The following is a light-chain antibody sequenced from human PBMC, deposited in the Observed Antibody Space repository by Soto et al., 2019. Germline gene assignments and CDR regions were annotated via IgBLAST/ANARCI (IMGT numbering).Light chain of an antibody. CDR3: SSYASTNHVV. V-gene: IGLV2-14*01. Sequence: QSALTQPGSVSGSPGQSITISCTGTSSDVGGYNYVSWYQQHPGKAPKLVIYEVTKRPSGVSNRFSGSKSGNTASLTISGLQAEEETDYYCSSYASTNHVVFGGGTKVTVL. J-gene: IGLJ2*01. CDR1: SSDVGGYNY. CDR2: EVT.